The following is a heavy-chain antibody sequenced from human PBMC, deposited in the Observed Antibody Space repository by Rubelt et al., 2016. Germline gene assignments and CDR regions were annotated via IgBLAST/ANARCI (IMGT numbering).Heavy chain of an antibody. Sequence: QVQLQQWGAGLFKPSETLSLTCAVYGGSFSGYYWSWIRQPPGKGLEWIGEINHSGSTNYNPSLKSRVNSTVDRSKNQSSLKLSLRTAADPAGYYCARGLARAAAAPRRLWFDPWGQGTLVTVSS. D-gene: IGHD6-13*01. CDR1: GGSFSGYY. CDR2: INHSGST. V-gene: IGHV4-34*01. J-gene: IGHJ5*02. CDR3: ARGLARAAAAPRRLWFDP.